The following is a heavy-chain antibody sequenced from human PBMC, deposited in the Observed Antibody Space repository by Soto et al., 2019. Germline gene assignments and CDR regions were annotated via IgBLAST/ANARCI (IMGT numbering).Heavy chain of an antibody. Sequence: SETLSLTCSVSGDSIRSDAYYWAWIRQPPGKGLEWVGNVYYSGTTHYKPSLKSRLTISLDTSKNQFSLKMTGLTAADTAVYYCARERPWSRTPRWLDPWGQGTLVTVSS. CDR1: GDSIRSDAYY. CDR2: VYYSGTT. CDR3: ARERPWSRTPRWLDP. J-gene: IGHJ5*02. V-gene: IGHV4-30-4*01. D-gene: IGHD1-1*01.